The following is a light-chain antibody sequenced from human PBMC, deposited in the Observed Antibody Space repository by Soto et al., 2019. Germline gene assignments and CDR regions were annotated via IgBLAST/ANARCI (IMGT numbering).Light chain of an antibody. Sequence: QSVLTQTPSASGSPGQSVTISCTGTSTDFVSYNRVSWYQQPPGTAPKLMIYEVSQRPSGVPDRFSGSKSGNTASLTVSGLQTEDEADYYCSAYAGSNNFVFGSGTKLTVL. V-gene: IGLV2-8*01. J-gene: IGLJ1*01. CDR1: STDFVSYNR. CDR2: EVS. CDR3: SAYAGSNNFV.